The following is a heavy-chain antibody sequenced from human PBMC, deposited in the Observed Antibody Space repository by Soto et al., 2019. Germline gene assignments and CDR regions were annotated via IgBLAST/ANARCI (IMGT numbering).Heavy chain of an antibody. CDR3: ARADFGDRGLAFDS. Sequence: QVQLQESGPGLVKTSQTLSLTCTVSCGSIGSGGYYWSWIRQHPGKGLEWIGYSYYSGSTYYNPSLKSRATISVDTATNQFSLKLGSVTAADTAVYYCARADFGDRGLAFDSWGQGTLVTVSS. CDR1: CGSIGSGGYY. CDR2: SYYSGST. V-gene: IGHV4-31*03. D-gene: IGHD4-17*01. J-gene: IGHJ4*02.